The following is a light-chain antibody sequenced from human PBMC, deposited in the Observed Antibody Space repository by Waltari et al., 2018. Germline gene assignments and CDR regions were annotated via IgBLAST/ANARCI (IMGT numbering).Light chain of an antibody. Sequence: DIVMTQSPLFLPVTPGEPASISCRSSHSLLHSNGYPFLDWYLQTPGQSPQLMIYMVSNRASGVPDRFSGSGSGTDFTLKISRVEAEDVGIYYCMQARQTPWTFGQGTRVEIK. V-gene: IGKV2-28*01. J-gene: IGKJ1*01. CDR3: MQARQTPWT. CDR2: MVS. CDR1: HSLLHSNGYPF.